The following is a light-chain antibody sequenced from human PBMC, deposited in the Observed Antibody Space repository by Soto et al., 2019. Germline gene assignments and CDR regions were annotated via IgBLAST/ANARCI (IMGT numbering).Light chain of an antibody. CDR1: QGISNY. CDR2: GAS. V-gene: IGKV1-27*01. Sequence: EIQMTQSPSSLSACVGDRVTITCRASQGISNYLSWYQQKPGKVPKLLIYGASTLQSGVPSRLSGSGSGTDFTLIINSLQPEDVASYYCQKYDSAPWTVGQGTKVEIK. CDR3: QKYDSAPWT. J-gene: IGKJ1*01.